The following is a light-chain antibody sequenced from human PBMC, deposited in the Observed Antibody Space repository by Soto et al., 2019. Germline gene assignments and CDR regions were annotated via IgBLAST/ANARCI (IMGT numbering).Light chain of an antibody. CDR3: QHYNSYSEA. J-gene: IGKJ1*01. CDR2: KAS. CDR1: QSISSY. Sequence: DIQMTQSPFSLAASVGDRVTITCRASQSISSYLNWYQQKPGKAPKLLIYKASTLKSGVPSRFSGSGSGTEFTLTISSLQPDDFATYYCQHYNSYSEAFGQGTKVDIK. V-gene: IGKV1-5*03.